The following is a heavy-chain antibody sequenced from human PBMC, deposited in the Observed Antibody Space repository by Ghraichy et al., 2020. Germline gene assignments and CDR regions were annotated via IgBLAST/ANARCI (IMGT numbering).Heavy chain of an antibody. Sequence: LSLTCAASGFTISSYWMAWVRQAPGKGLEWVANIKQDGSEKYYVASVKGRFTISRDNAKNSLYLQMNSLRAEDTAVYYCARDLYSESYSDDYWGQGTLVTVSS. CDR3: ARDLYSESYSDDY. V-gene: IGHV3-7*01. CDR1: GFTISSYW. D-gene: IGHD1-26*01. CDR2: IKQDGSEK. J-gene: IGHJ4*02.